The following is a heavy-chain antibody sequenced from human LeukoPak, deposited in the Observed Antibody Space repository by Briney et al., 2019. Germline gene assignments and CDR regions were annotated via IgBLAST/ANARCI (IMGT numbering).Heavy chain of an antibody. Sequence: ASVKVSCKASGGTFSSYAISWVRQAPGQGIEWMGGIIPIFGTANYAQKFQGRVTITADESTSTAYMELSSLRSEDTAVYYCARDWGDSSSLLSHYYYMDVWGKGTTVTVSS. CDR3: ARDWGDSSSLLSHYYYMDV. J-gene: IGHJ6*03. CDR1: GGTFSSYA. V-gene: IGHV1-69*01. D-gene: IGHD6-6*01. CDR2: IIPIFGTA.